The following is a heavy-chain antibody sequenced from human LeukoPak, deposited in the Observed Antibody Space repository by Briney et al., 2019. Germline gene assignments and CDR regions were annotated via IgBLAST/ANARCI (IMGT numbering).Heavy chain of an antibody. V-gene: IGHV3-23*01. CDR1: GFTFSNHA. D-gene: IGHD2-8*02. CDR3: AKDVWWSVS. CDR2: ISADAVDT. J-gene: IGHJ5*02. Sequence: GGSLRLSCVASGFTFSNHAMTWVRQAPGKGLEWVSAISADAVDTFYAPSVKGRFTISRDNSKNTLYLQINSLRAEDTAIYYCAKDVWWSVSWGQGTLVTVSS.